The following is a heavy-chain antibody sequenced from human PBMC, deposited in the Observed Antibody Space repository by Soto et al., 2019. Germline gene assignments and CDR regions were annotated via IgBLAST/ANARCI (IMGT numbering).Heavy chain of an antibody. CDR2: IYYSSST. CDR3: ARSGNSSGYFDY. CDR1: CGSIISGGYY. D-gene: IGHD3-22*01. J-gene: IGHJ4*02. V-gene: IGHV4-31*03. Sequence: SETLSLTCTFSCGSIISGGYYWSWIRQHPGKGLEWIGYIYYSSSTYYNPSLKSRVTISVDTSKNQFSLKLSSVTAADTAVYYCARSGNSSGYFDYWGQGTLVTVSS.